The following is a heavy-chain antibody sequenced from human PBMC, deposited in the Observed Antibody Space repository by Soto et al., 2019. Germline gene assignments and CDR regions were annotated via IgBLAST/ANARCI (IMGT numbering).Heavy chain of an antibody. CDR2: IIPIFGAS. D-gene: IGHD3-22*01. Sequence: QVHLVQSGAEMKKPGSSVRVSCEASGGTFSTSGFGWVRQAPGQGLEWMGGIIPIFGASNYAPKFQGRITISADELTSTSYLEISILKSEDTATYYCARDTRSGWAHDALDGWGPGNLIIVS. CDR1: GGTFSTSG. J-gene: IGHJ3*01. CDR3: ARDTRSGWAHDALDG. V-gene: IGHV1-69*01.